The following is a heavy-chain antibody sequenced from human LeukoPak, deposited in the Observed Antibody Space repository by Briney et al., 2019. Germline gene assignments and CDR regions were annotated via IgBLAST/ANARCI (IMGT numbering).Heavy chain of an antibody. Sequence: PGGSLRLSCAASGFTFSDYYMSWIRQARGKGLEWVSYISSSGSTIYYADSVKGRFTISRDNAKNSLYLQMNSLRAEDTAVYYCARTSSPPDYYYYIDVWGKGTMVTVS. V-gene: IGHV3-11*04. CDR1: GFTFSDYY. J-gene: IGHJ6*03. CDR2: ISSSGSTI. D-gene: IGHD2/OR15-2a*01. CDR3: ARTSSPPDYYYYIDV.